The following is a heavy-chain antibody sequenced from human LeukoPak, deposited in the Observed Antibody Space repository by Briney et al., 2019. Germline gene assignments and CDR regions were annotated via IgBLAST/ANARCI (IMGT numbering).Heavy chain of an antibody. CDR3: ARDASPAAYNGNWFDP. V-gene: IGHV3-48*04. D-gene: IGHD3-10*01. CDR1: GFTFSRYS. Sequence: GGSLRLSCAASGFTFSRYSMNWIRQAPGKGLEWVSYISRSGITISYADSVKGRFTISRDNAKNSLYLQMNSLRAEDTAVYFCARDASPAAYNGNWFDPWGQGTLVTVSS. CDR2: ISRSGITI. J-gene: IGHJ5*02.